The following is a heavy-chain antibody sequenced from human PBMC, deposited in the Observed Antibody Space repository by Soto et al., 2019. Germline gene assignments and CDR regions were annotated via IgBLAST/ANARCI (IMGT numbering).Heavy chain of an antibody. CDR2: FDPEEGET. J-gene: IGHJ5*02. CDR1: GYTLTDVS. CDR3: ARILGYCISTSCYDFRFEP. Sequence: APVKVSCKVSGYTLTDVSVHWVLQNPGKGLEWMGGFDPEEGETLYTQNFQGRVTMTEDTSTDTAYMELSSLRSEDTAVYYCARILGYCISTSCYDFRFEPWGQGTLVTVS. D-gene: IGHD2-2*01. V-gene: IGHV1-24*01.